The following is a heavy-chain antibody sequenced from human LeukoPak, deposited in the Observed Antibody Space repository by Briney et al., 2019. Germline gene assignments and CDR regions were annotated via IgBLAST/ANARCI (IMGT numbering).Heavy chain of an antibody. CDR2: IYSGATT. CDR1: GFTIATKY. CDR3: ARLGDHYHWNLDL. J-gene: IGHJ2*01. V-gene: IGHV3-53*01. Sequence: GGSLRLSCAASGFTIATKYMNWVPQAPWKGLEWVSIIYSGATTYYADSVRGRFTISRDTSKNTVSLQMNSLRAEDTAVYFCARLGDHYHWNLDLWGRGTLVTVSS. D-gene: IGHD3-10*01.